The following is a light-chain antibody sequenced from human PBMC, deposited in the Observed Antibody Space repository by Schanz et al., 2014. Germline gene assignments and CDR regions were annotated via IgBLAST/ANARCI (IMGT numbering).Light chain of an antibody. Sequence: SYELTQPPSVSVSPGQTASITCSGDKLGGKYVCWYQQKPGLSPVLVIYQDGQRPSGIPERFSGSNSGNTATLTISGTQARDEADYYCQAWDSSVVFGGGTKLTVL. CDR2: QDG. CDR3: QAWDSSVV. V-gene: IGLV3-1*01. CDR1: KLGGKY. J-gene: IGLJ3*02.